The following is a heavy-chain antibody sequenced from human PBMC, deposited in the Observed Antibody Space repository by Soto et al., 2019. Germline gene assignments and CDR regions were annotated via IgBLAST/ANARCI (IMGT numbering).Heavy chain of an antibody. Sequence: QVQLVQSGAEVKKPGASVKVSCKASGYTFSNYGISWVRQAPGQGPEWMGWINVYNGKTNYAQKLQGRVTMTTDTFTNTIYMELRSLKSDDTAVYYCARSAGVVDGDDYWGQGTLVTVSA. J-gene: IGHJ4*02. V-gene: IGHV1-18*01. CDR1: GYTFSNYG. CDR2: INVYNGKT. CDR3: ARSAGVVDGDDY. D-gene: IGHD3-10*01.